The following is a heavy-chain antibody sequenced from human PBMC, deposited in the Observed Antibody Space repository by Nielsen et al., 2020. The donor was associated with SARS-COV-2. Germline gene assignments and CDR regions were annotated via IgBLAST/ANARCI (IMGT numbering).Heavy chain of an antibody. CDR1: GGSISSYY. CDR2: ISYPGSP. CDR3: ARSIVDYGDWGNYFFGMDV. Sequence: SETLSLTCTVSGGSISSYYWSWIRQPPGKGLEWIGYISYPGSPNYNPSLKSRVTISVDTSKNQFSLKLNSVTAADTAVYYCARSIVDYGDWGNYFFGMDVWGQGTTVTVSS. D-gene: IGHD4-17*01. V-gene: IGHV4-59*08. J-gene: IGHJ6*02.